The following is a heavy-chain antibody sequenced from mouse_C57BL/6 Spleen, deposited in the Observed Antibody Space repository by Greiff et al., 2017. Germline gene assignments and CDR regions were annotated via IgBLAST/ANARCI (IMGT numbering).Heavy chain of an antibody. CDR2: ISYDGSN. J-gene: IGHJ2*01. CDR3: ARGVYFDY. Sequence: EVKLVESGPGLVKPSQSLSLTCSVTGYSITSGYYWNWIRQFPGNNLEWMGYISYDGSNNYNPSLKNRISIMRDTSKNQLCLKLNSVTTEDTATYYCARGVYFDYWGQGTTRTVSS. V-gene: IGHV3-6*01. CDR1: GYSITSGYY.